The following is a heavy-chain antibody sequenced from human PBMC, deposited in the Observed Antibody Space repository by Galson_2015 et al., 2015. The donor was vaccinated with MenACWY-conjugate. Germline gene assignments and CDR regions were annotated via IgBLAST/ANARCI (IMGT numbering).Heavy chain of an antibody. CDR3: AREGYGSSYYYAMDV. CDR2: IYYSGST. CDR1: GGSISSSSYY. Sequence: ETLSLTCTVSGGSISSSSYYWGWIRQPPGKGLAWIGSIYYSGSTYYNPSLKSRVTISVDTSKNQFSLKLYSVTAADTAVYYCAREGYGSSYYYAMDVWGQGTTVTVSS. D-gene: IGHD5-18*01. J-gene: IGHJ6*02. V-gene: IGHV4-39*07.